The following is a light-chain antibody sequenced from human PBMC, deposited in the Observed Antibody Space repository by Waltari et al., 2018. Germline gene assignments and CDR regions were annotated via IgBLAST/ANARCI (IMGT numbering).Light chain of an antibody. CDR2: GKN. Sequence: SSELTQDPVVSVALGQTVRITCQGDSLRRYYASWYQQKPGQAPVLVFYGKNDRPSGIPDRFSGSSSGSTASLTIPGAQAEDEADYYCNSRDSSGNHLVFGGGTKVTVL. J-gene: IGLJ3*02. V-gene: IGLV3-19*01. CDR1: SLRRYY. CDR3: NSRDSSGNHLV.